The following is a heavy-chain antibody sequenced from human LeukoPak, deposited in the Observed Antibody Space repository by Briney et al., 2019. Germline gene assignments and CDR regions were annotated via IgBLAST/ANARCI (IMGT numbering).Heavy chain of an antibody. CDR3: VREDGGYYYYMDV. CDR2: INTDGSST. D-gene: IGHD3-16*01. Sequence: GGSLRLSCAASGFTFSSYWMHWVRQAPGKGLVWVSRINTDGSSTSYADSVKGRFTISRDNVKNTLYLQMNSLRAEDTAVYYCVREDGGYYYYMDVWGKGTTVTVSS. J-gene: IGHJ6*03. CDR1: GFTFSSYW. V-gene: IGHV3-74*01.